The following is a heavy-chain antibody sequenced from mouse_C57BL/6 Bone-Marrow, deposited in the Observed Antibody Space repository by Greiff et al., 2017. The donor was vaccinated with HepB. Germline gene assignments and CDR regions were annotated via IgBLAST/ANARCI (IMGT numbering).Heavy chain of an antibody. J-gene: IGHJ3*01. CDR1: GYSITSGYY. CDR3: ARETTTGFAY. V-gene: IGHV3-6*01. Sequence: EVQVVESGPGLVKPSQSLSLTCSVTGYSITSGYYWNWIRQFPGNKLEWMGYISYDGSNNYNPSLKNRISITRDTSKNQFFLKLNSVTTEDTATYYCARETTTGFAYWGQGTLVTVSA. CDR2: ISYDGSN. D-gene: IGHD1-1*01.